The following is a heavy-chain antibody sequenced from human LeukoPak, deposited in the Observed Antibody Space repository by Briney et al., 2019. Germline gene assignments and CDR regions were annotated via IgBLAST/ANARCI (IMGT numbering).Heavy chain of an antibody. V-gene: IGHV3-48*03. CDR2: ISSSGSTI. D-gene: IGHD2-21*02. CDR1: GFTFSSYE. J-gene: IGHJ6*03. Sequence: GGSLRLSCAASGFTFSSYEMNWVRQAPGKGLEWVSYISSSGSTIYYADSVKGRFTIPRDNAKNSLYLQMNSLRAEDTAVYYCARIGCGGDCYEFYYYYYMDVWGKGTTVTISS. CDR3: ARIGCGGDCYEFYYYYYMDV.